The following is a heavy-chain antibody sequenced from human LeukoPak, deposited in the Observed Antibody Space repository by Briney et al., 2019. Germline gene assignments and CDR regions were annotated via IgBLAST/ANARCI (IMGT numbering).Heavy chain of an antibody. CDR2: INPNSGGT. J-gene: IGHJ4*02. CDR3: AREGDGFNSWAYFDY. V-gene: IGHV1-2*06. CDR1: GYTFTGNY. Sequence: ASVKVSCKTSGYTFTGNYMHWVRQAPGQRLEWIGRINPNSGGTNLAQKFQGRVTMTRDTSISTAYMELSRLRSDDTAVYYCAREGDGFNSWAYFDYWGQGTLVTVSS. D-gene: IGHD5-24*01.